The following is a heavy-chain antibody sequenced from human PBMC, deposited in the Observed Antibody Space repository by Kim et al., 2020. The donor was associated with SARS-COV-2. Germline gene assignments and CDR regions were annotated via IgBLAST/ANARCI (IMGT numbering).Heavy chain of an antibody. J-gene: IGHJ5*02. CDR3: ARDGAVAVPAPNWAYNWFDP. V-gene: IGHV3-30*04. Sequence: GGSLRLSCAASGFTFSDSPMHWVRQAPGKGLEWVAIISYNGIDKFYLDSVKGRFTVSRDNSKNTLYLQMNSLRTDDTAVYYCARDGAVAVPAPNWAYNWFDPWGQGTLVTVSS. CDR2: ISYNGIDK. D-gene: IGHD6-19*01. CDR1: GFTFSDSP.